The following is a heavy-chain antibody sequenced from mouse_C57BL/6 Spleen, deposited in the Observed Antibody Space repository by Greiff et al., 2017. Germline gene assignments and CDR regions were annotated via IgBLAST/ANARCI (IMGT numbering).Heavy chain of an antibody. CDR1: GYTFTDYY. J-gene: IGHJ1*03. Sequence: EVKLQQSGPELVKPGASVKISCKASGYTFTDYYMNWVKQSHGKSLEWIGDINPNNGGTSYNQKFKGKATLTVDKSSSTAYMELRSLTSEDSAVYYCARRAFHVWYFDVWGTGTTVTVSS. V-gene: IGHV1-26*01. CDR3: ARRAFHVWYFDV. CDR2: INPNNGGT. D-gene: IGHD3-3*01.